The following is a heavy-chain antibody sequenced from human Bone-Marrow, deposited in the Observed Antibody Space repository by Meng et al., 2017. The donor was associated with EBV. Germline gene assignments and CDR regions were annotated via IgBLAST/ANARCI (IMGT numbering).Heavy chain of an antibody. CDR3: AHRRSDSGKFGY. J-gene: IGHJ4*02. CDR1: GFSPCTTGMG. CDR2: MNWDDVP. V-gene: IGHV2-5*02. D-gene: IGHD6-19*01. Sequence: QNTLMGSGPSEINPTQTLPRACTRSGFSPCTTGMGVAWIRQPPGKALWWGSLMNWDDVPRDNQALKNRLTVTKDSSENQVDFRMGNLDPADTATYYCAHRRSDSGKFGYWGQGTLVTVSS.